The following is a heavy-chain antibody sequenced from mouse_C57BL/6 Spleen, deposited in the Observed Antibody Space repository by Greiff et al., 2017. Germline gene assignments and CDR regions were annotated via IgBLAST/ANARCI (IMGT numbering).Heavy chain of an antibody. CDR1: GYTFTSYW. J-gene: IGHJ1*03. Sequence: QVQLKQPGAELVMPGASVKLSCKASGYTFTSYWMHWVKQRPGQGLEWIGEIDPSDSYTNYNQKFKGKSTLTVDKSSSTAYMQLSSRTSEDSAVYYCARTGITTVVVNWYFDVWGTGTTVTVSS. CDR2: IDPSDSYT. D-gene: IGHD1-1*01. V-gene: IGHV1-69*01. CDR3: ARTGITTVVVNWYFDV.